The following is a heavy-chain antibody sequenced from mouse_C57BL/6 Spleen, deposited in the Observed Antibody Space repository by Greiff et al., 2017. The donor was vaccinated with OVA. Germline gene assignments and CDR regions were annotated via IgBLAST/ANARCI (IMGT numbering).Heavy chain of an antibody. CDR3: ARNDYGSY. J-gene: IGHJ2*01. CDR1: GYSFTGYY. Sequence: VQLQQSGPELVKPGASVKISCKASGYSFTGYYMNWVKQSPEKSLEWIGEINTSTGGTTYNQKFKAKATLTVDKSSSTAYMQLKGLTSEDSAVYSCARNDYGSYWGQGTTLTVSS. D-gene: IGHD1-1*01. CDR2: INTSTGGT. V-gene: IGHV1-42*01.